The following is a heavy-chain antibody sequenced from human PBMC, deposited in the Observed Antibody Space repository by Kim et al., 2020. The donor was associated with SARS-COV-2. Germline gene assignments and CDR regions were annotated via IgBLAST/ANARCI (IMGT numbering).Heavy chain of an antibody. V-gene: IGHV6-1*01. CDR3: ARVSITMVRGVITRHGMDV. J-gene: IGHJ6*02. CDR2: TYYRSKWYN. Sequence: SQTLSLTCAISGDSVSSNSAAWNWIRQSPSRGLEWLGRTYYRSKWYNDYAVSVKSRITINPDTSKNQFSLQLNSVTPEDTAVYYCARVSITMVRGVITRHGMDVWGQGTTVTVSS. D-gene: IGHD3-10*01. CDR1: GDSVSSNSAA.